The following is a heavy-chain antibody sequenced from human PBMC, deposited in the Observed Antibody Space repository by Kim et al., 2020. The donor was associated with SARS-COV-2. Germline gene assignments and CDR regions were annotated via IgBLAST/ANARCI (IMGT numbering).Heavy chain of an antibody. CDR3: ARAGDYDIRGYYGFFQH. V-gene: IGHV3-74*01. Sequence: VKGRFTISRDNAKNTLYLQMNSLRPEDTAVYYCARAGDYDIRGYYGFFQHWGQSALVTVSS. D-gene: IGHD3-22*01. J-gene: IGHJ1*01.